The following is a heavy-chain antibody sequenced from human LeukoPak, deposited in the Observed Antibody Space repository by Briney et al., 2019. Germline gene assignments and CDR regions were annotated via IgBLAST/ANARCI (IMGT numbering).Heavy chain of an antibody. CDR3: ARDRKYYDSSGYHLGY. CDR1: GFTFSSYA. J-gene: IGHJ4*02. V-gene: IGHV3-30-3*01. CDR2: ISYDGSNK. Sequence: GRSLRLSCAASGFTFSSYAMHWVRQAPGKGLEWVAVISYDGSNKYYADSVKGRFTISRDNSKNTLYLQMNSLRAEDTAVYYCARDRKYYDSSGYHLGYWGQGTLVTVSS. D-gene: IGHD3-22*01.